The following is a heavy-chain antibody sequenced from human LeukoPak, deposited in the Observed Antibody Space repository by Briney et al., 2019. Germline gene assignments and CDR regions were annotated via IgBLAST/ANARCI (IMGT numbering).Heavy chain of an antibody. D-gene: IGHD6-19*01. V-gene: IGHV4-34*01. Sequence: PSETLSLTCAVYGGSFSGYYWSWIRQPPGKGLEWIGEINHSGSTNYNPSLKSRVTISVDTSKNQFSLKLSSVTAADTAVYYCARGRAGLSVPGWFDPWGQGTLVTVSS. CDR3: ARGRAGLSVPGWFDP. CDR2: INHSGST. J-gene: IGHJ5*02. CDR1: GGSFSGYY.